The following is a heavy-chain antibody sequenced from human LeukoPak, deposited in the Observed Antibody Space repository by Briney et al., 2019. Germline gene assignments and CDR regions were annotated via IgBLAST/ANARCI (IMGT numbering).Heavy chain of an antibody. CDR1: GGSISSFY. D-gene: IGHD3-9*01. Sequence: SETLSLTCTGSGGSISSFYWSWIRQPPGKGLEWIGFIYYIGSTSYNPSLKGRVTLSLDTSKNQFSLKLSSVTAADTAVYYCARGGYYNVDYWGQGTLVTVSS. CDR2: IYYIGST. J-gene: IGHJ4*02. V-gene: IGHV4-59*01. CDR3: ARGGYYNVDY.